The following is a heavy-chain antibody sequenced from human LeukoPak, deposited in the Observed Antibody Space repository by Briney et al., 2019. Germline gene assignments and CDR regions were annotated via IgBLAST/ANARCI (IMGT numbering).Heavy chain of an antibody. CDR2: IKFDGTAT. D-gene: IGHD5-18*01. J-gene: IGHJ4*02. Sequence: GGSLRLSCSGFGFTFRSFWMGWVRQAPGKGLEWVANIKFDGTATNYVDSVRGRFTISRDNSKNTLYLQMNSLRAEDTAVYYCARVQDGYSYHFWGQGTLVTVSS. V-gene: IGHV3-7*03. CDR1: GFTFRSFW. CDR3: ARVQDGYSYHF.